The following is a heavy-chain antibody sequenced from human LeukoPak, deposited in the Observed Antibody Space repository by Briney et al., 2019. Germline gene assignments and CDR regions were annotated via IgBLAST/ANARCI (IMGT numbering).Heavy chain of an antibody. V-gene: IGHV1-2*02. CDR1: GYTFTGYY. CDR2: INPNSGGT. D-gene: IGHD2-2*03. CDR3: ARDIGPDWIVLPGYYYYMDV. Sequence: ASVKVSCKASGYTFTGYYMHWVRQAPGQGLEWMGWINPNSGGTNYAQKFQGRVTMTRDTSISTAYMELSRLRSDDTAVYYCARDIGPDWIVLPGYYYYMDVWGKGTTVTVSS. J-gene: IGHJ6*03.